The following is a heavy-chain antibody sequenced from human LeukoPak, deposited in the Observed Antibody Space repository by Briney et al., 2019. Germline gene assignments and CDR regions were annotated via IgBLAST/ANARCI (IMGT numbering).Heavy chain of an antibody. CDR1: GFTFSSYA. Sequence: GGSLRLSCAASGFTFSSYAMSWVRQAPGKGLEWVSAISGSGGSTYYADSVKGRFTISRDNAKNTLYLQMNSLRAEDTAVYYCARGGSSWTLGLYYYYGMDVWGQGTTVTVSS. J-gene: IGHJ6*02. CDR2: ISGSGGST. V-gene: IGHV3-23*01. CDR3: ARGGSSWTLGLYYYYGMDV. D-gene: IGHD6-13*01.